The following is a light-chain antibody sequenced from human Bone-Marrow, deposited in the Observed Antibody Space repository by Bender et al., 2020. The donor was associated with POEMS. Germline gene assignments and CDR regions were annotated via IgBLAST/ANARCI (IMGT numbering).Light chain of an antibody. J-gene: IGLJ3*02. Sequence: QSVLTQPPSAPGPPGQRAPFPCPGGSSNTGGNVVNWGQQLPGTAPKLPIYGNDQRPSGVPDRFSGSKSGTSASLAISGLQSEDEADYFCSAWDGILNGWVFGGGTELTVL. V-gene: IGLV1-44*01. CDR1: SSNTGGNV. CDR2: GND. CDR3: SAWDGILNGWV.